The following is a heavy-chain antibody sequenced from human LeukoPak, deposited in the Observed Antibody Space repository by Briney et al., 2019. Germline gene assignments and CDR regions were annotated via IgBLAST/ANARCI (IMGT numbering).Heavy chain of an antibody. V-gene: IGHV3-23*01. CDR3: AKELDYDYVWGSYSTPFDY. CDR1: GFTFSSYG. J-gene: IGHJ4*02. D-gene: IGHD3-16*01. Sequence: GGSLRLSCAASGFTFSSYGMSWVRQAPGKGLEWVSAISGSGGSTYYADSVKGRFTISRDNAKNSLYLQMNSLRAEDTAVYYCAKELDYDYVWGSYSTPFDYWGQGTLVTVSS. CDR2: ISGSGGST.